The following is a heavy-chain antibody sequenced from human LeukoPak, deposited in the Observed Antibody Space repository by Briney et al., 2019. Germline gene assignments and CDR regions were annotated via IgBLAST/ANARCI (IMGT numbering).Heavy chain of an antibody. D-gene: IGHD6-19*01. V-gene: IGHV4-30-2*01. CDR2: IYHYGST. CDR3: ISGWYY. J-gene: IGHJ4*02. CDR1: GGSISRGGYS. Sequence: PSETLSLTCTVSGGSISRGGYSWSWIRQPPGKGLEWIGYIYHYGSTYYNPSLKSRVTISVDRSKNQFSLKLSSVTAEDTAVYYCISGWYYWGQGTLVTVSS.